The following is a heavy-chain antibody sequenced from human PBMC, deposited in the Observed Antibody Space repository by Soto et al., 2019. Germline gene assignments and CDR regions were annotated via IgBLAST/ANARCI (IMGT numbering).Heavy chain of an antibody. CDR2: INPNSGGT. J-gene: IGHJ4*02. Sequence: QVQLVQSGAEVKKPGASVKVSCKASGYTFTGYYMHWVRQAPGQGLEWMGWINPNSGGTNYAQKFQGWVTMTRDTSISTAYMELNSLRAEDTAVYYCAKEARVGIAVAGANKNIKQYYFDYWGQGTLVTVSS. CDR3: AKEARVGIAVAGANKNIKQYYFDY. V-gene: IGHV1-2*04. D-gene: IGHD6-19*01. CDR1: GYTFTGYY.